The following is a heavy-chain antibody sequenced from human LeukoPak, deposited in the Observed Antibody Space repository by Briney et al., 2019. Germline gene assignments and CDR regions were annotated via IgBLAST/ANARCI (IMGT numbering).Heavy chain of an antibody. Sequence: PSETPSPPRTVAGGSLNSYYWSWIPQPPGKGLEWIGYIYYSGSTNYNPSLKSRVTISVDTSKNQFSLKLSSVTAADTAVYYCARDRALNWGQGTLVTVSS. CDR2: IYYSGST. V-gene: IGHV4-59*01. CDR1: GGSLNSYY. J-gene: IGHJ4*02. CDR3: ARDRALN.